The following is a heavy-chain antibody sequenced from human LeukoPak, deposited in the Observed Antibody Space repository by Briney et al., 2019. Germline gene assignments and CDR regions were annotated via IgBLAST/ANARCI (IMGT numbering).Heavy chain of an antibody. CDR1: GFPFSSYA. Sequence: PGGSLRLSCSASGFPFSSYAMHWVRQAPGKGLGYVSAISDSGGSTYYADSVKGRFTISRDNAKNTLYLQMNSLRAEDTAVYYCARALYYYDSSGYYYSFDYWGQGTLVTVSS. CDR2: ISDSGGST. V-gene: IGHV3-64*04. CDR3: ARALYYYDSSGYYYSFDY. J-gene: IGHJ4*02. D-gene: IGHD3-22*01.